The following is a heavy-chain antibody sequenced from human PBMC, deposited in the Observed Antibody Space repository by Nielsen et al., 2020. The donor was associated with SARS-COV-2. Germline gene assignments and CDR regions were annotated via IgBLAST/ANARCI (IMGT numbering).Heavy chain of an antibody. D-gene: IGHD4-17*01. CDR1: GFTFSSYS. CDR2: IYSGGST. CDR3: AKCNYGDYSGAFDI. J-gene: IGHJ3*02. Sequence: GGSLRLSCAASGFTFSSYSMNWVRQAPGKGLEWVSVIYSGGSTYYADSVKGRFTISRDNSKNTLYLQMNSLRAEDTAVYYCAKCNYGDYSGAFDIWGQGTMVTVSS. V-gene: IGHV3-66*01.